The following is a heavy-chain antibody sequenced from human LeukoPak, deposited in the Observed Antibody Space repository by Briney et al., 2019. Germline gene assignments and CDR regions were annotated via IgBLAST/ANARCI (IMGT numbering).Heavy chain of an antibody. CDR2: INPNSGGT. CDR3: ARQRQRGYSGYDNDY. Sequence: ASVEVSCKASGYTFTGYYMHWVRQAPGQGLEWMGWINPNSGGTNYAQKFQGRVTMTRDTSISTAYMELSRLRSDDTAVYYCARQRQRGYSGYDNDYWGQGTLVTVSS. D-gene: IGHD5-12*01. V-gene: IGHV1-2*02. J-gene: IGHJ4*02. CDR1: GYTFTGYY.